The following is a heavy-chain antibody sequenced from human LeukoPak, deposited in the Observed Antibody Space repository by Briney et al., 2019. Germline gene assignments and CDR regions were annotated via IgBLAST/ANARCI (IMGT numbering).Heavy chain of an antibody. Sequence: SETLSLTCAVYGGSFSGYYWSWIRQPPGKGLEWIGEINHSGSTNYNPSLKSRVTISVDTSKNQFSLKLSSVTAADTAVYYCARLTVADPIGEYWFDPWGQGTLVIVSA. CDR2: INHSGST. J-gene: IGHJ5*02. CDR1: GGSFSGYY. D-gene: IGHD3-10*01. V-gene: IGHV4-34*01. CDR3: ARLTVADPIGEYWFDP.